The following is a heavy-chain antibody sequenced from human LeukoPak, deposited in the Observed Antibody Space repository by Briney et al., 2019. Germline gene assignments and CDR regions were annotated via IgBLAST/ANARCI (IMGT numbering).Heavy chain of an antibody. D-gene: IGHD3-10*01. Sequence: SGTLSLTCTVSGGSISNYYWSWIRQPPGKGLEWIGYIYYSGSTDYNPSLRSRVTISLDTSKNQFSLILSSVTAAHTAMYYCARFLYGSGNDYWGQGTLVTVSS. CDR1: GGSISNYY. V-gene: IGHV4-59*01. CDR3: ARFLYGSGNDY. CDR2: IYYSGST. J-gene: IGHJ4*02.